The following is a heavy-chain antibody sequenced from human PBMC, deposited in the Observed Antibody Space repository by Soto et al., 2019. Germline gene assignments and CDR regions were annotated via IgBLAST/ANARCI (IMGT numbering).Heavy chain of an antibody. CDR2: INPDGSRT. D-gene: IGHD3-10*01. V-gene: IGHV3-74*01. CDR3: ARETYRSFYFDY. Sequence: SLRLSCAASGLTFANYWTHWVRQAPGKGLAWVSRINPDGSRTSYADSVTGRFTISRDNAKNTLYLQMNSLRVEDTAVYYCARETYRSFYFDYWGQGTLVTVSS. CDR1: GLTFANYW. J-gene: IGHJ4*02.